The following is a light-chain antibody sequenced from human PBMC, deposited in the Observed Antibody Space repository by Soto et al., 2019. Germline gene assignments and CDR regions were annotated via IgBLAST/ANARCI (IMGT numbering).Light chain of an antibody. CDR1: QSVSSSY. J-gene: IGKJ1*01. CDR2: GAS. V-gene: IGKV3-20*01. Sequence: EIVLTQSPGTLSLSPGERATLSCRASQSVSSSYLGWYQQKPGQAPRLLIYGASSRATGIPDRFSGSGSGTDFTLTISRLEPEDFAVYYCQQYGSSTWTFGQGTKVEIK. CDR3: QQYGSSTWT.